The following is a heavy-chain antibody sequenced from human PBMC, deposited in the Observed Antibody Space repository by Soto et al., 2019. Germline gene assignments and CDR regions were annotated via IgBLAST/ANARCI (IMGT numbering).Heavy chain of an antibody. D-gene: IGHD2-8*01. CDR2: ISSSSSTI. J-gene: IGHJ6*02. CDR1: GFTFSSYS. Sequence: EVQLVESGGGLVQPGGSLRLSCAASGFTFSSYSMNWVRQAPGKGLEWVSYISSSSSTIYYADSVKGRFTISRDNAKNYRFRQMNGLSAENTAVYYCAGADGASPPVSYPSGRDFGAQGTRVTAPS. CDR3: AGADGASPPVSYPSGRDF. V-gene: IGHV3-48*01.